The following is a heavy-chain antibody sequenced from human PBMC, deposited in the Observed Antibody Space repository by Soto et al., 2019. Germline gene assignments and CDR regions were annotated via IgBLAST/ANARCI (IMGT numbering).Heavy chain of an antibody. Sequence: SETLSLTCTVSGGSISSSSYYWGWIRQPPGKGLEWIGSIYYSGSTYYNPSLKSRVTISVDTSKNQFSLKLSSVTAADTAVYYCARVEGYCSGGSCYIDYFDYWGQGTLVTVSS. J-gene: IGHJ4*02. CDR1: GGSISSSSYY. D-gene: IGHD2-15*01. V-gene: IGHV4-39*01. CDR3: ARVEGYCSGGSCYIDYFDY. CDR2: IYYSGST.